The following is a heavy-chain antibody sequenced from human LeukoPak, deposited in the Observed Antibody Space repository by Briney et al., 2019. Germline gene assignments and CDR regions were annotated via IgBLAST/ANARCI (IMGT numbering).Heavy chain of an antibody. J-gene: IGHJ3*02. CDR3: ARAGYNALNAFDI. Sequence: GGSLRLSCAASGFTFSSYAMSWVRQAPGKGLEWVSAISGSGGSTYYADSVKGRFTISRDNSKNTLYLQMNSLRAEDTAVYYCARAGYNALNAFDIWGQGTMVTVSS. D-gene: IGHD5-24*01. CDR1: GFTFSSYA. CDR2: ISGSGGST. V-gene: IGHV3-23*01.